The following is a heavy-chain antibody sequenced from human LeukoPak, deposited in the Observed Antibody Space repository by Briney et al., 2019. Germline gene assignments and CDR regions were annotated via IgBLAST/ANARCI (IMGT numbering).Heavy chain of an antibody. Sequence: SETLSLTCTVSGGSINSYYWSWIRQPPGKGLEWIGGINHSGSTNYNPSLKSRVTISVYTSKNQFSLKLSSVTAADTAVYYCAIVNQWLVWYWFDPWGQGTLVTVSS. CDR1: GGSINSYY. CDR2: INHSGST. V-gene: IGHV4-34*01. D-gene: IGHD6-19*01. CDR3: AIVNQWLVWYWFDP. J-gene: IGHJ5*02.